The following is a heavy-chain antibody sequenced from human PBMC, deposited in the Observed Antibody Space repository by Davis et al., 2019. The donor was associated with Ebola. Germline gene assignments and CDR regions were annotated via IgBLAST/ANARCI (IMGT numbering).Heavy chain of an antibody. V-gene: IGHV1-2*04. D-gene: IGHD3-10*01. CDR3: ARQKFTMVRGVIKTINWFDP. Sequence: AASVKVSCKASGYTFTGYYMYWVRQAPGQGLEWMGWINPNSGGTNYAQKFQGWVTMTRDKSISTAYLQWSSLKASDTAMYYCARQKFTMVRGVIKTINWFDPWGQGTLVTVSS. CDR1: GYTFTGYY. J-gene: IGHJ5*02. CDR2: INPNSGGT.